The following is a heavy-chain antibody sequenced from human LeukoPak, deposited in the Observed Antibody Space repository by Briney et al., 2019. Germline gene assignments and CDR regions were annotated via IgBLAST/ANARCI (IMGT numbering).Heavy chain of an antibody. CDR2: INHSGST. CDR3: ARGGGGYCSGGSCYKYFQH. J-gene: IGHJ1*01. V-gene: IGHV4-38-2*02. Sequence: SETLSLTCTVSGYSISSGYHWGWIRQPPGKGLEWIGEINHSGSTNYNPSLKSRVTISVDTSKNQFSLKLSSVTAADTAVYYCARGGGGYCSGGSCYKYFQHWGQGTLVTVSS. CDR1: GYSISSGYH. D-gene: IGHD2-15*01.